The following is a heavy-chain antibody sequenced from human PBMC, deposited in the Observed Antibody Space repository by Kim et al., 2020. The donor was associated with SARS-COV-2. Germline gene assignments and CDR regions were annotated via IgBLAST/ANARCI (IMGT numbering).Heavy chain of an antibody. Sequence: GGSLRLSCTTSGLNFGDYAMSWFRQAPGKGLEWVAFIRSKRYDETTEYAASVKGRFTISRDDSKRIAYLQMNALKTEDTAVYYCTSGPYYYDSAAYYHDYWGQGTLVTGSS. V-gene: IGHV3-49*03. CDR1: GLNFGDYA. J-gene: IGHJ4*02. D-gene: IGHD3-22*01. CDR2: IRSKRYDETT. CDR3: TSGPYYYDSAAYYHDY.